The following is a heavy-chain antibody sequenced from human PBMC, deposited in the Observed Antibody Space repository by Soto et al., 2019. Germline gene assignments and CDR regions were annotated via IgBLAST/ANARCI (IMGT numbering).Heavy chain of an antibody. Sequence: GSLRLSCAPSGFTFSNYAMFWVRRAPGKGLEWVSTIFAGGGSTYYADSVKGRFTISRDNSKNILFLQMDSLRAEDTAVYFCAKDLIRGDGYIDFDYWGQGTLVTVSS. CDR1: GFTFSNYA. J-gene: IGHJ4*02. D-gene: IGHD3-10*01. CDR2: IFAGGGST. V-gene: IGHV3-23*01. CDR3: AKDLIRGDGYIDFDY.